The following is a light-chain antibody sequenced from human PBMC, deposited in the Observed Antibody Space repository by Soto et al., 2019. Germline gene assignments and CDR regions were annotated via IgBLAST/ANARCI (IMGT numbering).Light chain of an antibody. CDR2: RAS. CDR1: QRVSSN. CDR3: QQYNNWPPYT. J-gene: IGKJ2*01. V-gene: IGKV3-15*01. Sequence: IVMTQSPATLSVSPGERATLSCRASQRVSSNLAWYQQKPGQEPRLLIYRASTRATGIPARFSGSGSGTEFTLTISSLQSKDFADYYCQQYNNWPPYTFSQGTKLEI.